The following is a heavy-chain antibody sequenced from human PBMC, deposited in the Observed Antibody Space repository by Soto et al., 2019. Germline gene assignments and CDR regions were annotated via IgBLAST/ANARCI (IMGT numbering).Heavy chain of an antibody. Sequence: EQVLESGGGLVQPGGSVRLSCEASGFMFNHYAMAWVRQTPGKGLEWVSVISGSTGTTYYADSVKGRFTISRDNSKNTLYLQMNSLRVEDSALYSCAKVIVLGASTLEYWGPGTRVTVSS. D-gene: IGHD6-6*01. CDR3: AKVIVLGASTLEY. CDR1: GFMFNHYA. V-gene: IGHV3-23*01. CDR2: ISGSTGTT. J-gene: IGHJ4*02.